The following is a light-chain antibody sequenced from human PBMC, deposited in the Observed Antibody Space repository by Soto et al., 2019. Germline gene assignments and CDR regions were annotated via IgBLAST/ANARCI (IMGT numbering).Light chain of an antibody. CDR1: QSVSSSY. CDR3: QQYGSSPHT. Sequence: EIVLTQSPGTLSLSPGERATLSCRASQSVSSSYLAWYQHKPGQAPRLLIYGASSRATGIPDRFSGSESGTDFTLTISRLESEDFAVYYCQQYGSSPHTFGQGTKLEIK. CDR2: GAS. V-gene: IGKV3-20*01. J-gene: IGKJ2*01.